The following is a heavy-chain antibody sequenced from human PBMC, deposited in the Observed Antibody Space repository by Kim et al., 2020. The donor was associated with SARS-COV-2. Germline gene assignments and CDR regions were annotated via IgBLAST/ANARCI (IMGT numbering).Heavy chain of an antibody. J-gene: IGHJ4*02. CDR1: SGYLSSGGFY. V-gene: IGHV4-31*03. D-gene: IGHD6-6*01. Sequence: SETLSLTCSVSSGYLSSGGFYWTWIRQHPGKGLELIGYDYYSGSTYYNPYLRGRVTISVDTSKDQFSLHLSSVTVADTAVYYCARALGRRSGIDSWGQGILVTVSS. CDR2: DYYSGST. CDR3: ARALGRRSGIDS.